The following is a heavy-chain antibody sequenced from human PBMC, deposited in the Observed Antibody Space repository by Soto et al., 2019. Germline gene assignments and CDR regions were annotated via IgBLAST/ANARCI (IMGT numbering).Heavy chain of an antibody. V-gene: IGHV4-4*02. J-gene: IGHJ4*02. D-gene: IGHD2-2*01. CDR3: ARAKLCNTLSCPHSFDT. CDR1: GGSISTNNW. Sequence: QVQLRESGPGLVHASGILSLTCGVSGGSISTNNWWSWVRQPPGQGLEWIAEVYHSGSTNYNPSLKSRLTISIDKSKNQFSLRLTSVTAADSAVYYCARAKLCNTLSCPHSFDTWGQGTLVTVSS. CDR2: VYHSGST.